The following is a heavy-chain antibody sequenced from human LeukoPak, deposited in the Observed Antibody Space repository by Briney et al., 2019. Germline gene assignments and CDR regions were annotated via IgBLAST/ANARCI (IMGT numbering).Heavy chain of an antibody. J-gene: IGHJ4*02. V-gene: IGHV3-21*01. CDR3: ARDPSEISSDDY. D-gene: IGHD6-19*01. CDR2: TSSSSSYI. CDR1: GFTFSSYS. Sequence: GGSLRLSCAASGFTFSSYSMNWVRQAPGKGLEWVSSTSSSSSYIYYADSVKGRFTISRDNAKNSLYLQMNSLSAEDTAVYYCARDPSEISSDDYWGQGTLVTVSS.